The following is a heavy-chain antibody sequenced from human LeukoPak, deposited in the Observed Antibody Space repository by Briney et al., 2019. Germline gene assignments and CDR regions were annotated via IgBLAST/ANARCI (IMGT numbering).Heavy chain of an antibody. CDR3: ARGYYKFDY. Sequence: PSETLSLTCTVSGGSISSSSYYWGWIRQPPGKGLEWIGSIYFSGSTYYNPSLKSRVTISVDTSKNQFSLKLSSVTAADTAVYYCARGYYKFDYWGQGTLVTVSS. D-gene: IGHD2-21*01. CDR1: GGSISSSSYY. J-gene: IGHJ4*02. CDR2: IYFSGST. V-gene: IGHV4-39*01.